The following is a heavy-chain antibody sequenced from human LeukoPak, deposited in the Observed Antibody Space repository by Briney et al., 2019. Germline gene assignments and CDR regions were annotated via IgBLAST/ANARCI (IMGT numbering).Heavy chain of an antibody. CDR3: ARGGVPGAFDI. CDR1: GGSISSGGYY. Sequence: PSETLSLTCTVSGGSISSGGYYWSWIRQPPGKGLEWIGEINHSGSTKYNPSLKSRVTISEDTSKNQFSLKLSSVTAADTAVYYCARGGVPGAFDIWGQGTMVTVSS. V-gene: IGHV4-39*07. D-gene: IGHD3-10*01. J-gene: IGHJ3*02. CDR2: INHSGST.